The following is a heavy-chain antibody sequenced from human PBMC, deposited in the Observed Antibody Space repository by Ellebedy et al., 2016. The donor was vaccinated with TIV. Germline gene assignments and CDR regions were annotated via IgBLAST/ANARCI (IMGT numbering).Heavy chain of an antibody. J-gene: IGHJ4*02. CDR3: ARDDAMVGGSVDY. D-gene: IGHD3-10*01. Sequence: AASVKVSCKASGYTFTGYYMHWVRQAPGQGLEWMGIINPSGGSTSYAQKFQGRVTMTRDTSTSTVYMELSSLRSDDTAVYYCARDDAMVGGSVDYWGQGTLVTVSS. V-gene: IGHV1-46*01. CDR1: GYTFTGYY. CDR2: INPSGGST.